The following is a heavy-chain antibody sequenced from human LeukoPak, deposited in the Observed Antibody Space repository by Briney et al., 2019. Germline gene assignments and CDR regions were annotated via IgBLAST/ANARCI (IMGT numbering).Heavy chain of an antibody. CDR1: GFTFSSYS. V-gene: IGHV3-48*01. Sequence: TGGSLRLSCAASGFTFSSYSMNWVRQAPGKGLEWVSYISSSSSTIYYADSVKGRFTISRDNAKNSLYLQMNSLRAEDTAAYYCARDKGSFWGQGTLVTVSS. CDR2: ISSSSSTI. J-gene: IGHJ4*02. CDR3: ARDKGSF.